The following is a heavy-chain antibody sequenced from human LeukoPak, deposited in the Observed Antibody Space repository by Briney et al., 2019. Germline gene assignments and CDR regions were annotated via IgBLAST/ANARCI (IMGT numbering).Heavy chain of an antibody. CDR2: INHSGST. CDR3: ARGRARITMIVVANNWFDP. CDR1: GGPFSGYY. V-gene: IGHV4-34*01. Sequence: SETLSLTCAVYGGPFSGYYWSWIRQPPGKGLEWIGEINHSGSTNYNPSLKSRVTISVDTSKNQFSLKLSSVTAADTAVYYCARGRARITMIVVANNWFDPWGQGTLVTVSS. D-gene: IGHD3-22*01. J-gene: IGHJ5*02.